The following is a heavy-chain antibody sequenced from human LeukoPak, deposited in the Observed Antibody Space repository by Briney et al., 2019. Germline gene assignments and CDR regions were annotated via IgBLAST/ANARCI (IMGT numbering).Heavy chain of an antibody. CDR3: ARDRSYSVDY. CDR2: ISGDGSST. J-gene: IGHJ4*02. Sequence: GGSLRLSCAASGFTFNIYWMHWVRRAPGKGLVWVSHISGDGSSTSYADSVKGQFTISRDNAKNTLYLQMNSLRAEDTAVYYCARDRSYSVDYWGQGTLVTVSS. D-gene: IGHD1-26*01. V-gene: IGHV3-74*01. CDR1: GFTFNIYW.